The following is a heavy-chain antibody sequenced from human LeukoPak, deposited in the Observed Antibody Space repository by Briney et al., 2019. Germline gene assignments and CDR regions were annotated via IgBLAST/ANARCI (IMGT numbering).Heavy chain of an antibody. CDR2: LSGSGGST. Sequence: GGSLRLSCAASGFTFTNYALTWVRRAPGRGLEWVSSLSGSGGSTYYADSVKGRFTISRDNAKNTLCLQMNSLRAEDTAVYYCARGRPYNWNYPNDFVYEYFQHWGQGTLVTVSS. V-gene: IGHV3-23*01. D-gene: IGHD1-7*01. CDR1: GFTFTNYA. J-gene: IGHJ1*01. CDR3: ARGRPYNWNYPNDFVYEYFQH.